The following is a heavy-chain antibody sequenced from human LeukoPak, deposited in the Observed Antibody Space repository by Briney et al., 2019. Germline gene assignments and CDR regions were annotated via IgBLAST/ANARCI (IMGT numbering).Heavy chain of an antibody. CDR2: IYPGDSDT. CDR3: ARPNSSGWFEIDY. V-gene: IGHV5-51*01. D-gene: IGHD6-19*01. CDR1: GSSFTSYW. J-gene: IGHJ4*02. Sequence: GASLQISCKGSGSSFTSYWIGWVRQLPGKGLEWMGIIYPGDSDTRYSPSFQGQVTISADKSISTAYLQWSSLKASDTAMYYCARPNSSGWFEIDYWGQGTLVTVSS.